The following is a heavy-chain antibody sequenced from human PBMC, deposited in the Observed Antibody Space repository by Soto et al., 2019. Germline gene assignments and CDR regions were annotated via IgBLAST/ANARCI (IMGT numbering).Heavy chain of an antibody. CDR1: GFIFSSYG. CDR3: ARDQVKGTMTIL. V-gene: IGHV3-33*01. CDR2: IWYDGSNK. D-gene: IGHD4-17*01. Sequence: GGSLRLSCAASGFIFSSYGMHWVRQAPGKGLEWVAVIWYDGSNKYYADSVKGRFTISRDNSKNTMYLQMNSLSAEDTAVYHCARDQVKGTMTILWGQGTLVTVSS. J-gene: IGHJ4*02.